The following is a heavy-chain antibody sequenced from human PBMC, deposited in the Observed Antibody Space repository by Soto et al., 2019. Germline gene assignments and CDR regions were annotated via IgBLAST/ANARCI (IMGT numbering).Heavy chain of an antibody. CDR3: ASHPGGDYGGPMDY. CDR2: IWYDGSNK. Sequence: PGGSLRLSCAASGFPFSSYGMHWVRQAPGKGLERVAVIWYDGSNKYYADSGKGRFTISRDNSKNTLYLQMNSLRAEDTAVYSCASHPGGDYGGPMDYWGRETLVTVSS. V-gene: IGHV3-33*01. D-gene: IGHD4-17*01. CDR1: GFPFSSYG. J-gene: IGHJ4*02.